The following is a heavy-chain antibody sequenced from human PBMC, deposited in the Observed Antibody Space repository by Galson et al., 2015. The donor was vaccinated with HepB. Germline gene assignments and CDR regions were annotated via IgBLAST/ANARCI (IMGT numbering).Heavy chain of an antibody. Sequence: QAPGKGLEWVANIKQDGGEKYYVDSVKGRFTISRDNAKNSLYLQMNSLRAEDTAVYYCARGKLEQDIAYAFDIWGQGTMVTVSS. CDR3: ARGKLEQDIAYAFDI. V-gene: IGHV3-7*03. J-gene: IGHJ3*02. CDR2: IKQDGGEK. D-gene: IGHD5-12*01.